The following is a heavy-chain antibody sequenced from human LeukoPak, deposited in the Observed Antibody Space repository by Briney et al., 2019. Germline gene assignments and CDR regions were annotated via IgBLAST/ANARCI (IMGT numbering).Heavy chain of an antibody. Sequence: GGSLRLSCAASGFTFTDYGMSWVRQAPGKGLEWVSGINWNGGSTGYADSVKGRFTISRDNAKNSLYLQMNSLRAEDTALYYCARYLDGSGTYGMDVWGQGTTVTVSS. D-gene: IGHD3-10*01. J-gene: IGHJ6*02. CDR3: ARYLDGSGTYGMDV. CDR2: INWNGGST. CDR1: GFTFTDYG. V-gene: IGHV3-20*04.